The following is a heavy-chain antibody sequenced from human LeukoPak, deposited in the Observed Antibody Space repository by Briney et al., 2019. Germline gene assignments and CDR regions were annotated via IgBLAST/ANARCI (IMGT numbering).Heavy chain of an antibody. CDR1: GLTFDDYA. Sequence: PGGSLRLSCAASGLTFDDYAMHWVRQAPGKGLEWVSGISWNSGSIGYEDSVKGRFTTSRDNAKNSLYLQMNSLRAEDTALYYCAIELSSSLGFDYWGQGTLVTVSS. CDR2: ISWNSGSI. J-gene: IGHJ4*02. V-gene: IGHV3-9*01. D-gene: IGHD6-6*01. CDR3: AIELSSSLGFDY.